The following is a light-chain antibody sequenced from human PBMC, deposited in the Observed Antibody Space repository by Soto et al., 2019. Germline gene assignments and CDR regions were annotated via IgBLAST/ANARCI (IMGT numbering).Light chain of an antibody. CDR2: STT. J-gene: IGLJ2*01. CDR3: LRYYGDAQV. CDR1: TGAVTSGSY. V-gene: IGLV7-43*01. Sequence: QAVVTQEPSLTVSPGGTVTLTCASSTGAVTSGSYPNWLQQKPGQAPRALIHSTTYKHPWTPARFSGSLLGGKAALTLSGVQPEDEAEYHCLRYYGDAQVFGGGTKLTVL.